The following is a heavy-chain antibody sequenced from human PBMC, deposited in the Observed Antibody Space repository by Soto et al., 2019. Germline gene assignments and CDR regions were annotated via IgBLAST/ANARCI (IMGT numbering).Heavy chain of an antibody. D-gene: IGHD3-22*01. Sequence: PSETLSLTCAVSGGSISSSNWWSWVRQPPGKGLEWIGEINHSESTNYNPTLKSRVTKSVDTSKKQFSLKLNYVTAADTALYYCARGASGYYDSSGYYSPYYFDYWGQG. J-gene: IGHJ4*02. V-gene: IGHV4-4*02. CDR1: GGSISSSNW. CDR2: INHSEST. CDR3: ARGASGYYDSSGYYSPYYFDY.